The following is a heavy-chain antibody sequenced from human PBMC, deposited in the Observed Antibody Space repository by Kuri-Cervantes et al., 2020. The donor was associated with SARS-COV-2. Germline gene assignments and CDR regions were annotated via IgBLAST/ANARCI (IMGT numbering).Heavy chain of an antibody. CDR2: ISAYNGNT. D-gene: IGHD1-26*01. Sequence: ASVKVSSKASGYTFTSYGISWVRQAPGQGLEWMGWISAYNGNTNYAQKLQGRVTMTTDTSTSTAYMELRSLRSDDTAVYYCARGEGAAPDLDAFDIWGQGTMVTVSS. CDR1: GYTFTSYG. J-gene: IGHJ3*02. CDR3: ARGEGAAPDLDAFDI. V-gene: IGHV1-18*01.